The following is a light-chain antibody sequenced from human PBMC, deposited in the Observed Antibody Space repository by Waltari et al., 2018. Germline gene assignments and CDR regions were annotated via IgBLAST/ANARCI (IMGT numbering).Light chain of an antibody. CDR1: QNVSSF. CDR2: DTS. J-gene: IGKJ4*01. Sequence: EIVFTQSPATLSLSSGAGATLPCRASQNVSSFLSWYQQRPGQAPRLLIYDTSNRATGIPVRFSGSGSGTDFTLTISSLEPEDFAVYYCQQRKNWPLTFGGGTKVEIK. V-gene: IGKV3-11*01. CDR3: QQRKNWPLT.